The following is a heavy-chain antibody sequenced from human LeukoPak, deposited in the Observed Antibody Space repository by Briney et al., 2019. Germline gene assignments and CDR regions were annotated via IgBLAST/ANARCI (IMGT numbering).Heavy chain of an antibody. V-gene: IGHV3-15*01. CDR3: TTDKAAAGPYYYYYYMDV. Sequence: GGSLRLSCAASGFTFSNAWMSWVRQAPGKGLEWVGRIKSKTDGGTTDYAAPVKGRFTISRDDSKNTLYLQMNSLKTEDTAVYYCTTDKAAAGPYYYYYYMDVWGKGTTVTVSS. J-gene: IGHJ6*03. CDR1: GFTFSNAW. D-gene: IGHD6-13*01. CDR2: IKSKTDGGTT.